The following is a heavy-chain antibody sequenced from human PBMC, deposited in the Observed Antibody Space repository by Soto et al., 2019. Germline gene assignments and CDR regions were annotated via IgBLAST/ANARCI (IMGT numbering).Heavy chain of an antibody. CDR1: GFTFSSYS. CDR2: ISSSSSYI. D-gene: IGHD2-2*01. CDR3: GPYGVVVPAAIIYYCYYYMDV. J-gene: IGHJ6*03. V-gene: IGHV3-21*01. Sequence: GGSLRLSCAASGFTFSSYSMNWVRQAPGKGLEWVSSISSSSSYIYYADSVKGRFTISRDNAKNSLYLQMNSLRAEDTAVYYPGPYGVVVPAAIIYYCYYYMDVWGKGTTVTVSS.